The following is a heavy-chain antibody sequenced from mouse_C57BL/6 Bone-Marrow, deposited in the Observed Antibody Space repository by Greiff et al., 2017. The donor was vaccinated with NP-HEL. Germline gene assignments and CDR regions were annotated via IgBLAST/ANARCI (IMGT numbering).Heavy chain of an antibody. CDR2: IDPSDSYT. Sequence: QVQLQQPGAELVRPGTSVKLSCKASGYTFTSYWMHWVKQRPGQGLEWIGVIDPSDSYTNYTQKFKGKATLTVDTSSSTAYMQLSSLTSEDSAVYYCASFYYYGSSYGDYAMDYWGQGTSVTVSS. V-gene: IGHV1-59*01. J-gene: IGHJ4*01. CDR3: ASFYYYGSSYGDYAMDY. D-gene: IGHD1-1*01. CDR1: GYTFTSYW.